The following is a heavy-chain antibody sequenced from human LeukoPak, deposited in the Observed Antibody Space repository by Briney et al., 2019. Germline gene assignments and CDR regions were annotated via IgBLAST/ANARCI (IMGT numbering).Heavy chain of an antibody. CDR1: GGSIDSTNW. D-gene: IGHD3-16*02. CDR3: ARSHDHLWGNYPDY. J-gene: IGHJ4*02. Sequence: SETLSLTCDVSGGSIDSTNWWNWVRQPPGEGLEWIGGIHHDGRINYNPSLKSQVTLSVDKSKNQFSLRLSSVTAADTAMYYCARSHDHLWGNYPDYWGQGTLVTVSS. V-gene: IGHV4/OR15-8*01. CDR2: IHHDGRI.